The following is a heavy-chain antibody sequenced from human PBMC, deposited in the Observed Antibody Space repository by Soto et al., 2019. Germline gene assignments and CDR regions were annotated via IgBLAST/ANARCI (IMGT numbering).Heavy chain of an antibody. V-gene: IGHV4-34*01. CDR1: GGSFCGYY. CDR2: INHSGST. CDR3: ARAIQLWTTTWQGFDI. J-gene: IGHJ3*02. D-gene: IGHD5-18*01. Sequence: PSETLSLTCAVYGGSFCGYYWSWIRQPPGKGLEWIGEINHSGSTNYNPSLKSRVTISVDTSKNQFSLKLSSVTAADTAVYYCARAIQLWTTTWQGFDIWGQGTMVTVSS.